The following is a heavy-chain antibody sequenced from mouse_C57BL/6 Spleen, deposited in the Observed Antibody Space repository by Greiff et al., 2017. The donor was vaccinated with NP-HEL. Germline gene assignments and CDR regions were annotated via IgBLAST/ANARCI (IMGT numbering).Heavy chain of an antibody. J-gene: IGHJ4*01. CDR2: IYPYNGVS. CDR1: GYSFTGYY. Sequence: EVKLVESGPELVKPGASVKISCKASGYSFTGYYMHWVKQSHGNILDWIGYIYPYNGVSSYNQKFKGKATLTVDKSSSTAYMELRSLTSEDSAVYYCATPHYYGDAMDYWGQGTSVTVSS. V-gene: IGHV1-31*01. D-gene: IGHD1-2*01. CDR3: ATPHYYGDAMDY.